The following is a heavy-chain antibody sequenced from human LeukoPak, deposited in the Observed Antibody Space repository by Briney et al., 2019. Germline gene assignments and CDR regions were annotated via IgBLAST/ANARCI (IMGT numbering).Heavy chain of an antibody. CDR2: IYYSGST. J-gene: IGHJ6*03. CDR3: ARHPSYQTYSSSWYNYYYYYMDV. D-gene: IGHD6-13*01. V-gene: IGHV4-39*01. CDR1: GGSISSSSYY. Sequence: KPSETLSLTCTASGGSISSSSYYWGWIRQPPGKGLEWIGSIYYSGSTYYNLSRQSRLTISVDTSKNQFSLKLSSVPAPDTAVYYCARHPSYQTYSSSWYNYYYYYMDVWGKGTTVTVSS.